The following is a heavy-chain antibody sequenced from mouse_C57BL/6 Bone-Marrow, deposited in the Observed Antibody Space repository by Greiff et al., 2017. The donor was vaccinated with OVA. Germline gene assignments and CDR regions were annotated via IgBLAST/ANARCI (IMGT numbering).Heavy chain of an antibody. J-gene: IGHJ1*03. Sequence: VKLQQPGAELVKPGASVKLSCKASGYTFTSYWMHWVKQRPGQGLEWIGMIHPNSGSTNYNEKFKSKATLTVDKSSSTAYMQLSSLTSEDSAVYYCARHGYYRGWYFDVWGTGTTVTVSS. V-gene: IGHV1-64*01. CDR2: IHPNSGST. D-gene: IGHD2-3*01. CDR3: ARHGYYRGWYFDV. CDR1: GYTFTSYW.